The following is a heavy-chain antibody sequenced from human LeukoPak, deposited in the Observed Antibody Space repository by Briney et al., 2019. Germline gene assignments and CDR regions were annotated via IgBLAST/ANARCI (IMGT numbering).Heavy chain of an antibody. J-gene: IGHJ4*02. D-gene: IGHD6-13*01. CDR1: GGSISSGGYY. CDR2: IYRSGST. Sequence: SETLSLTCTVSGGSISSGGYYWSWIRQPPGKGLEWIGYIYRSGSTYYNPSLKSRVTISVDRSKNQFSLKLSSVTAADTAVYYCARDSSSWYYFDYWGQGTLVTVSS. V-gene: IGHV4-30-2*01. CDR3: ARDSSSWYYFDY.